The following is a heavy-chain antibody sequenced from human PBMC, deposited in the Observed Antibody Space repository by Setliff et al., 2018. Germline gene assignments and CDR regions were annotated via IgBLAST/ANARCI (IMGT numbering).Heavy chain of an antibody. V-gene: IGHV3-7*01. CDR3: ARTCSGSGCYAGLES. D-gene: IGHD2-15*01. CDR1: GGSNSSPNW. CDR2: IKQDGSEK. J-gene: IGHJ4*02. Sequence: PSETLSLICAVSGGSNSSPNWWNWVRQAPGKGLEWVATIKQDGSEKFYVDSVKGRFTISRDNSKNTLYLQMNSLRPEDTAVYYCARTCSGSGCYAGLESWGQGTPVTVSS.